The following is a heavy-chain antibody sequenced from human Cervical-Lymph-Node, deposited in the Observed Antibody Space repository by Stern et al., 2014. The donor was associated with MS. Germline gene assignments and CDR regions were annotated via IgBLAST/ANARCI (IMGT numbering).Heavy chain of an antibody. J-gene: IGHJ6*02. CDR2: ISSSSSYI. CDR3: ARSEVVPAAISTLYYYYGMDV. V-gene: IGHV3-21*01. D-gene: IGHD2-2*02. Sequence: EVQLVESGGGLVKPGGSLRLSCAASGFTFSSYSMNWVRQAPGKGLAWVSSISSSSSYIYYADSVKGRFTISRDNAKNSLYLQMNSLRAEDTAVYYCARSEVVPAAISTLYYYYGMDVWGQGTTVTVSS. CDR1: GFTFSSYS.